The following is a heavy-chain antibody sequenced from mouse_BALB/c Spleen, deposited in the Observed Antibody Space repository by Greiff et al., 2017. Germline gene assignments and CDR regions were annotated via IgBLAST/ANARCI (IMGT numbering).Heavy chain of an antibody. V-gene: IGHV1-69*02. Sequence: QVQLKQPGAELVKPGASVKLSCKASGYTFTSYWMHWVKQRPGQGLEWIGEIDPSDSYTNYNQKFKGKATLTVDKSSSTAYMQLSSLTSEDSAVYYCARSSGTGYAMDYWGQGTSVTVSS. CDR3: ARSSGTGYAMDY. CDR2: IDPSDSYT. D-gene: IGHD4-1*02. J-gene: IGHJ4*01. CDR1: GYTFTSYW.